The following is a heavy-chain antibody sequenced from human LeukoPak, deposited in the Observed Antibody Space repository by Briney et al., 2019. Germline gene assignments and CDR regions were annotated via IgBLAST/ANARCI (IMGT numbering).Heavy chain of an antibody. Sequence: GGSLRLSCAASGFTFSSYGMHWVRQAPGKGLEWVAFIRYDGSNKYYADSVKGRFTISRDNSKNTLYLQMNSLRAEDTAVYYCAKVGDTQVPPAHFFDYWGQGTLVTVSS. V-gene: IGHV3-30*02. CDR1: GFTFSSYG. J-gene: IGHJ4*02. D-gene: IGHD3-16*01. CDR2: IRYDGSNK. CDR3: AKVGDTQVPPAHFFDY.